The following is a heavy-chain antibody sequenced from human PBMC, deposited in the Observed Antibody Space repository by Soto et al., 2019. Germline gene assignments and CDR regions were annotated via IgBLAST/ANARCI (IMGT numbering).Heavy chain of an antibody. J-gene: IGHJ6*02. CDR2: ISYDGSNK. Sequence: GGSLRLSCAASGFTFSSYAMHWVRQAPGKGLEWVAVISYDGSNKYYADSVKGRFTISRDNSKNTLYLQMNSLRAEDTAVYYCAREPEDTAIADYYYYGIDVWGQGTTVTVSS. D-gene: IGHD5-18*01. V-gene: IGHV3-30-3*01. CDR3: AREPEDTAIADYYYYGIDV. CDR1: GFTFSSYA.